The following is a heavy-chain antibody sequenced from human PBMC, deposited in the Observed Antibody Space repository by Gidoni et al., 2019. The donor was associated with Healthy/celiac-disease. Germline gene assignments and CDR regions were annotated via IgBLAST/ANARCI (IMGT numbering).Heavy chain of an antibody. CDR1: GYTFTSYE. D-gene: IGHD4-17*01. Sequence: QVQLVQSGAEVKKPGASVKVSCKASGYTFTSYEINWVRQATGQGLEWMGWMNPNSGNTGYAQKFQGRVTITRNTSISTAYMELSSLRSEDTAVYYCARSDYGGNAREPDFDYWGQGTLVTVSS. J-gene: IGHJ4*02. V-gene: IGHV1-8*03. CDR3: ARSDYGGNAREPDFDY. CDR2: MNPNSGNT.